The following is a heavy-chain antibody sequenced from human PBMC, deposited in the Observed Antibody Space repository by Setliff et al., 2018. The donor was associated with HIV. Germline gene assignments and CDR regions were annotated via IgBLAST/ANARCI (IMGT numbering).Heavy chain of an antibody. Sequence: PGESLKISCAASKFTFSSYGMHWVRQAPGKGLEWVSSILYDGSYKYYTDSVKGRFTISRDNSKNTLYLQMSTLGTEDTAVYYCAKNLYSSIWSPLDYWGQGTLVTVSS. V-gene: IGHV3-30*02. D-gene: IGHD6-13*01. J-gene: IGHJ4*02. CDR3: AKNLYSSIWSPLDY. CDR1: KFTFSSYG. CDR2: ILYDGSYK.